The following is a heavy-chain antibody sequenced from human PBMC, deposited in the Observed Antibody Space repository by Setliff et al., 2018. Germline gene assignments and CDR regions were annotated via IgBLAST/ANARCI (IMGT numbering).Heavy chain of an antibody. Sequence: SVKVSCKASGGTFSSYTINWVRQAPGQGLEWMGGIIHIFGTANHAQNFQGRVTITADESTDTAYMELSSLTSDDTAVYYCAGHRGVEGTPVDYWGQGTLVT. CDR2: IIHIFGTA. CDR1: GGTFSSYT. V-gene: IGHV1-69*13. J-gene: IGHJ4*02. CDR3: AGHRGVEGTPVDY. D-gene: IGHD3-10*01.